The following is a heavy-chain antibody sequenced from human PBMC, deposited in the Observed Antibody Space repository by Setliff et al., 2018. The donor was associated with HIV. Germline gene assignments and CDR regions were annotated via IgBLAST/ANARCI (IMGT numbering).Heavy chain of an antibody. CDR3: ARGEGFGEFPF. CDR2: IFYSGHT. J-gene: IGHJ4*02. CDR1: GGSISSSSYY. V-gene: IGHV4-39*07. Sequence: SETLSLTCTVSGGSISSSSYYWGWIRQPPGKGLEWIGNIFYSGHTFYNPSLRSRVTISVDTSKNQFSLKLSSVTAADTAVYYCARGEGFGEFPFWGQGTLVTVSS. D-gene: IGHD3-10*01.